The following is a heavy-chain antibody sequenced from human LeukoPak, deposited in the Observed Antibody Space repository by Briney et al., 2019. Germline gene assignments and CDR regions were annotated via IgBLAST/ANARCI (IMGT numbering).Heavy chain of an antibody. CDR2: IYWNDDK. J-gene: IGHJ4*02. V-gene: IGHV2-5*01. CDR3: AHKGRYFKEFDF. D-gene: IGHD3-9*01. Sequence: KVSGPTLVNPTQTLTLTCTFSGFSLSTSGVGVGWIRQPPGKALEWLSLIYWNDDKRYSPSLKRRLTGTKDNSKNQVVPTKTNMDPVDTTTYYFAHKGRYFKEFDFWGQGTLVTVSS. CDR1: GFSLSTSGVG.